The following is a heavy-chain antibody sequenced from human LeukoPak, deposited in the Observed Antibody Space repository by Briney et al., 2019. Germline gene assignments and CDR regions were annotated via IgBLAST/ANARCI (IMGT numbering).Heavy chain of an antibody. Sequence: SGTLSLTCTVSGGSISSYYWSWIRQPPGKGLEWIGYIYYSGSTNYNPSLKSRVTISVDTSKNQFSLKLSSVTAADTAVYYCARHRSVTGRYFDYWGQGTLVTVSS. CDR3: ARHRSVTGRYFDY. J-gene: IGHJ4*02. V-gene: IGHV4-59*08. CDR1: GGSISSYY. CDR2: IYYSGST. D-gene: IGHD3-10*01.